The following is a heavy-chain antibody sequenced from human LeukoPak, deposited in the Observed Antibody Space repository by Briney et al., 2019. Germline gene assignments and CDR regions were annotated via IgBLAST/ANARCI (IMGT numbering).Heavy chain of an antibody. Sequence: ASVKVSCKASGYTFTSYYMHWVRQAPGQGLEWMGIINPSGGSTSYAQKFQGRVTMTRDMSTSTVYMELSSLRSEDTAVYYCARDHFGSDYDILTGYYIPYYYYMDVWGKGTTVTVSS. CDR2: INPSGGST. V-gene: IGHV1-46*01. D-gene: IGHD3-9*01. J-gene: IGHJ6*03. CDR3: ARDHFGSDYDILTGYYIPYYYYMDV. CDR1: GYTFTSYY.